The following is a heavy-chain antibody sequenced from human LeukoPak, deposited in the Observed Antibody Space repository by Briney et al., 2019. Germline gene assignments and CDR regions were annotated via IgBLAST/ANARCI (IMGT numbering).Heavy chain of an antibody. CDR2: IYYSGSI. J-gene: IGHJ4*02. CDR3: ARENPSGYYNRPIDY. D-gene: IGHD3-22*01. V-gene: IGHV4-59*01. CDR1: GASISSYY. Sequence: SETLSLTCTVSGASISSYYWIWTRQPRGKGLEWIGDIYYSGSIKYNPSLKSRVTMSVDTSKNQFSLKLSSVTAADTAIYYCARENPSGYYNRPIDYWGQGTLVTVSS.